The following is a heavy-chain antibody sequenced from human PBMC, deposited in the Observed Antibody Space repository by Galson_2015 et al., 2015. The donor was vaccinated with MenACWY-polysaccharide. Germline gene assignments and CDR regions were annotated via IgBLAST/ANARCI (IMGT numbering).Heavy chain of an antibody. CDR2: IKQDGSEK. J-gene: IGHJ4*02. D-gene: IGHD6-13*01. V-gene: IGHV3-7*01. CDR3: ASPPGNWYLIDY. Sequence: SLRLSCAASGFTFSTYWMSWVRQAPGKGLGWVANIKQDGSEKYYVDSVKGRFTISRDNAKNSLYLQLNSLRAEDTAVYYCASPPGNWYLIDYWGQGTLVTVSS. CDR1: GFTFSTYW.